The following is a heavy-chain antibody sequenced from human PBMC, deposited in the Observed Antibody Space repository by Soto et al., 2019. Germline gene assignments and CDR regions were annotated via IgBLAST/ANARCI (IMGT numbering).Heavy chain of an antibody. V-gene: IGHV3-11*01. Sequence: QVQLVESGGGLVKPGGALRLSCADSGFTFSDYYMSWIRQAPGKGLEWASYISSSGSTIYYADSVKGRFTISRDNAKNSLYLQMNSLRAEDTAVYYCARDHGDYRKYYYYYYMDVWGKGTTVTVSS. CDR1: GFTFSDYY. CDR2: ISSSGSTI. CDR3: ARDHGDYRKYYYYYYMDV. D-gene: IGHD4-17*01. J-gene: IGHJ6*03.